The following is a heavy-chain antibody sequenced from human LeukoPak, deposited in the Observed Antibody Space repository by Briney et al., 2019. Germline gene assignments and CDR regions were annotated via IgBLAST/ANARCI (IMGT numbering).Heavy chain of an antibody. CDR3: AKDPIAAALDY. CDR2: IYSGGST. Sequence: GGSLRLSCAASGFTFSSYAMSWVRQAPGKGLEWVSVIYSGGSTYYADSVKGRFTISRDNSKNTLYLQMNSLRAEDTAVYYCAKDPIAAALDYWGQGTLVTVSS. V-gene: IGHV3-66*01. D-gene: IGHD6-13*01. CDR1: GFTFSSYA. J-gene: IGHJ4*02.